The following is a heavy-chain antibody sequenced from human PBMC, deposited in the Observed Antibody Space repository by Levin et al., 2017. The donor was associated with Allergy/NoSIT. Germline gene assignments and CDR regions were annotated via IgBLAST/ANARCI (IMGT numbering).Heavy chain of an antibody. D-gene: IGHD1-26*01. Sequence: PGGSLRLSCEASGFTFSSYSMNWVRQAPGKGLEWVSCISDGGSYTYYADSVKGRFTISRDNAKNSLYLQMNSLRAEDTAVYYCARPVDGRYYDCGGMDVWGQGTTVTVSS. CDR1: GFTFSSYS. CDR3: ARPVDGRYYDCGGMDV. V-gene: IGHV3-21*01. J-gene: IGHJ6*02. CDR2: ISDGGSYT.